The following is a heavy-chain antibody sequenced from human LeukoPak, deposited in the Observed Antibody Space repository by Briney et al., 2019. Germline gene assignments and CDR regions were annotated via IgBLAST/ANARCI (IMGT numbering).Heavy chain of an antibody. Sequence: SETLSLTCTVSGGSISSYYWSWIRQPPGKGLEWIGYIYYSGSTNYNPSLKSRVTISVDTSKNQFSPKLSSVTAADTAVYYCASRTGFGEFDYWGQGTLVTVSS. J-gene: IGHJ4*02. CDR1: GGSISSYY. V-gene: IGHV4-59*01. CDR2: IYYSGST. CDR3: ASRTGFGEFDY. D-gene: IGHD3-10*01.